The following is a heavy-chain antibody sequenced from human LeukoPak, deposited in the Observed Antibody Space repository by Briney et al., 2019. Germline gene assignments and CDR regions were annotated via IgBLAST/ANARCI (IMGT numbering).Heavy chain of an antibody. CDR2: ISSSSSYI. D-gene: IGHD6-13*01. CDR1: GFTFSSYW. J-gene: IGHJ4*02. V-gene: IGHV3-21*01. Sequence: GGSLRLSCAASGFTFSSYWMSWVRQAPGKGLEWVSSISSSSSYIYYADSVKGRFTISRDNAKNSLYLQMNSLRAEDTAVYYCARDQGNWIAAAGTGVDYWGQGTLVTVSS. CDR3: ARDQGNWIAAAGTGVDY.